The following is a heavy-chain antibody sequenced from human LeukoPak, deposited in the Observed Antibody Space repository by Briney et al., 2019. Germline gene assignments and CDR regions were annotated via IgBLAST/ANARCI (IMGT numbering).Heavy chain of an antibody. CDR1: GFTFSTYG. CDR3: AKPYSSSYKSGPHFDY. J-gene: IGHJ4*02. V-gene: IGHV3-30*18. Sequence: GRSLRLSCAASGFTFSTYGMHWVRQAPGKGLEWVAVISYDGSKTYSADSVKGRFTISRDNSKNTLYLQMNSLRAEDTAVYYCAKPYSSSYKSGPHFDYWGQGTLVTVSS. CDR2: ISYDGSKT. D-gene: IGHD6-6*01.